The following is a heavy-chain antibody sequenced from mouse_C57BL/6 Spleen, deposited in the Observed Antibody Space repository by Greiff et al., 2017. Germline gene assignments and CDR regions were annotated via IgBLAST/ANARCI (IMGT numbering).Heavy chain of an antibody. V-gene: IGHV5-9*01. Sequence: EVQRVESGGGLVKPGGSLKLSCAASGFTFSSYTMSWVRQTPGKRLEWVATISGGGGNTYYPDSVKGRFTISRDNAKNTLYLQMSRLRSEDTALYHCARRGLRDYAMDYWGQGTSVTVSS. CDR3: ARRGLRDYAMDY. CDR1: GFTFSSYT. J-gene: IGHJ4*01. D-gene: IGHD1-1*01. CDR2: ISGGGGNT.